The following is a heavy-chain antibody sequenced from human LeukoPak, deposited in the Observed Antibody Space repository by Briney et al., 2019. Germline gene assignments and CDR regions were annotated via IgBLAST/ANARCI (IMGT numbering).Heavy chain of an antibody. V-gene: IGHV3-21*01. Sequence: PGGSLRLSCAASGFTFSSYSMNWVRQAPGKGLEWVSSISSSSSYIYYADSVKGRFTTSRDNAKNSLYLQMNSLRAEDTAVYYCARTLVPAAMSNNWFDPWGQGTLVTVSS. CDR3: ARTLVPAAMSNNWFDP. CDR1: GFTFSSYS. CDR2: ISSSSSYI. J-gene: IGHJ5*02. D-gene: IGHD2-2*01.